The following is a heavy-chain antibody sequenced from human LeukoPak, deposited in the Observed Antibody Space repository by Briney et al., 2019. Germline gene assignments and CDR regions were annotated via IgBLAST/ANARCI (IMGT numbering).Heavy chain of an antibody. V-gene: IGHV3-23*01. CDR1: GXTSSRYA. J-gene: IGHJ4*02. D-gene: IGHD4-17*01. Sequence: GGSLRLSCAAYGXTSSRYAVSWVRQAPGKGLEWVSSLSASGGNTYYADSVKGRFTISRDNSKDTLDLQMNSLRAEDTAIYYCAKDRGSYGDYAVFDFWGQGTLVTVSS. CDR3: AKDRGSYGDYAVFDF. CDR2: LSASGGNT.